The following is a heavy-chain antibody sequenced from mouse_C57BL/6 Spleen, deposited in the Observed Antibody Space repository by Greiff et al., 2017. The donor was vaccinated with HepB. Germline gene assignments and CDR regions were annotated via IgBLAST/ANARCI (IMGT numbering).Heavy chain of an antibody. V-gene: IGHV3-2*02. CDR2: ISYSGST. CDR1: GYSITSGYG. J-gene: IGHJ2*01. CDR3: ARTTRIKY. D-gene: IGHD2-12*01. Sequence: EVQLQQSGPGLVKPSQSLSLTCTVTGYSITSGYGWNWIRQFPGNKLEWMGYISYSGSTNYNPSLKSRISITRDTSKNQFFLQLNSVTTEDPATYYCARTTRIKYWGQGTTLTVSA.